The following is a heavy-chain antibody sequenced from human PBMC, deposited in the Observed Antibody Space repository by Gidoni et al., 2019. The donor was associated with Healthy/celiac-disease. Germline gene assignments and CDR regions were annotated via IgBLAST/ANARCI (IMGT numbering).Heavy chain of an antibody. CDR1: GGTFSSYA. CDR3: ARVRDSSGWSNDFDY. D-gene: IGHD6-19*01. Sequence: QVQLVQSGAEVKKPGSSVKVSCKASGGTFSSYAISWVRQAPGQGLEWMGGVIPIFGTANYAQKFQGRVTITADKSTSTAYMELSSLRSEDTAVYYCARVRDSSGWSNDFDYWGQGTLVTVSS. CDR2: VIPIFGTA. J-gene: IGHJ4*02. V-gene: IGHV1-69*06.